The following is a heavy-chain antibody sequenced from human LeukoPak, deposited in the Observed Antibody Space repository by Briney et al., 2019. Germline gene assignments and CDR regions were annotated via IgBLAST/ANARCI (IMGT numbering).Heavy chain of an antibody. Sequence: GASVKVSCKASGYTFTSYGISWVRQAPGQGLEWMGWISAYNGNTNYAQKLQGRVTMTTDTSTSTAYMELRSLRSDDTAVYYCARALGSGWYWTEASFADYWGQGTLVTVSS. V-gene: IGHV1-18*01. D-gene: IGHD6-19*01. CDR3: ARALGSGWYWTEASFADY. J-gene: IGHJ4*02. CDR1: GYTFTSYG. CDR2: ISAYNGNT.